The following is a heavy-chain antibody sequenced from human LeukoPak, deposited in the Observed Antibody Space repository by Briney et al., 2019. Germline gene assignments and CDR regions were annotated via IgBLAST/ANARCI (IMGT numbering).Heavy chain of an antibody. D-gene: IGHD3-22*01. J-gene: IGHJ4*02. CDR3: ARVRMEYYYDSSGYSVDY. CDR1: GYTFTGHY. Sequence: ASVKVSCKASGYTFTGHYLHWVRQAPGQGLEWMGRINPHSGGTKFAEKFQGRVTMTRDTSINTAYMELSGLSSDDTAVYHCARVRMEYYYDSSGYSVDYWGQGTLVTVSS. V-gene: IGHV1-2*02. CDR2: INPHSGGT.